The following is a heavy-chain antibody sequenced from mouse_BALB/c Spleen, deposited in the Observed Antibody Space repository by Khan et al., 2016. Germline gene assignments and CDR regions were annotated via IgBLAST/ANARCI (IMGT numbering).Heavy chain of an antibody. D-gene: IGHD2-2*01. Sequence: EVQLQESGPGLVKPSQSLSLTCTVTDYSITSDYAWNWIRQLPGNKLEWMGYISYSGSTSYNPSLKSRISITRDTSKNQFFLQMNSVTTEDTATYYCARSPYGYDGVYWYFDVWGAGTTVTVSS. CDR1: DYSITSDYA. CDR2: ISYSGST. J-gene: IGHJ1*01. V-gene: IGHV3-2*02. CDR3: ARSPYGYDGVYWYFDV.